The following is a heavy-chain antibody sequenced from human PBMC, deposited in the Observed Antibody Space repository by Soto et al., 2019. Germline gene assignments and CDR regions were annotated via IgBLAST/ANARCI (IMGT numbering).Heavy chain of an antibody. V-gene: IGHV3-15*07. D-gene: IGHD3-10*01. CDR1: GFTFSNAW. J-gene: IGHJ4*02. CDR3: THGTKWFGESYFDY. CDR2: IKSKTDGGTT. Sequence: GGSLRLSCAASGFTFSNAWMNWVRQAPGKGLEWVGRIKSKTDGGTTDYAAPVKGRFTISRDDSKNTLYLQMNSLKTEDTAVYYCTHGTKWFGESYFDYWGQGTLVTVSS.